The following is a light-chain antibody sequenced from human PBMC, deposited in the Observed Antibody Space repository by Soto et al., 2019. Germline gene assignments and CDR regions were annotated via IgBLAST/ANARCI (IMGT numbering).Light chain of an antibody. V-gene: IGKV1-39*01. CDR2: AAS. CDR1: QSISSY. CDR3: QQNHSTPPIT. J-gene: IGKJ5*01. Sequence: IQMTQSPSSLSASVGDRVTITCRASQSISSYLTWYQQKPGKAPKLLIYAASSWQSGVPARFSGSGSGTEFTLTISSLQSEDFAAYFCQQNHSTPPITFGQGTRLEIK.